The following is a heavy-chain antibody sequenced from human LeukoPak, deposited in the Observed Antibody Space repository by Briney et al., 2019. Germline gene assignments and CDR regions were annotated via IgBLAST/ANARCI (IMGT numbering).Heavy chain of an antibody. J-gene: IGHJ4*02. CDR2: IYHSGST. CDR3: ARFHPLWFGGDHFDY. Sequence: SQTLSLTCAVSGGSISSGGYSWSWIRQPPGKGLEWIGYIYHSGSTYYNPSLKSRVTISVDRSKNQFSLKLSSVTAADTAVYYCARFHPLWFGGDHFDYWGQGTLVTVSS. D-gene: IGHD3-10*01. CDR1: GGSISSGGYS. V-gene: IGHV4-30-2*01.